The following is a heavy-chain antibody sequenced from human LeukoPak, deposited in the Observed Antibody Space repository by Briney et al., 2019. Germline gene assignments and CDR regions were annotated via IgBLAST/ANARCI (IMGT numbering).Heavy chain of an antibody. CDR3: ARDLGGSGSF. V-gene: IGHV1-46*01. D-gene: IGHD3-10*01. CDR2: SNPSGGST. CDR1: GYTFTGYY. J-gene: IGHJ4*02. Sequence: ASVKVSCKASGYTFTGYYMHWVRQAPGQGLEWMGISNPSGGSTNNAQKFQGRVSMTRDTSTSTVYMELSSLRSEDTAVYYCARDLGGSGSFWGQGTLVTVSS.